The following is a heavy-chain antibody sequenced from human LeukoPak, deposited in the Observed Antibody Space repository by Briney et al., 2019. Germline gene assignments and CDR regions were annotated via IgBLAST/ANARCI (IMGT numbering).Heavy chain of an antibody. J-gene: IGHJ3*02. D-gene: IGHD2-15*01. Sequence: SETLSLTCTVSGGSIISSDYHWGWVRQPPGKGLEGIGTISYSGNTDYNPSLRSRVTISVDTSNNQFSLRLGSVTAADTAVYHCARHCCSGPAQRVFDIWGQGTMVTVSS. CDR3: ARHCCSGPAQRVFDI. CDR1: GGSIISSDYH. V-gene: IGHV4-39*01. CDR2: ISYSGNT.